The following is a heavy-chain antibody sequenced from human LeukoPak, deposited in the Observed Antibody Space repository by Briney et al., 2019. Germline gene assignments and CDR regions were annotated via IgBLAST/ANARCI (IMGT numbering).Heavy chain of an antibody. V-gene: IGHV1-8*01. D-gene: IGHD2-2*01. CDR1: GYTFTSYD. CDR3: ARGRRVVPVYYYYYMDV. CDR2: MNPNSGNT. J-gene: IGHJ6*03. Sequence: ASVKVSCKASGYTFTSYDINWVRQATGQGLEWMGWMNPNSGNTGYAQKLQGRVTMTRNTSISTAYMELSSLRSEDTAVYYCARGRRVVPVYYYYYMDVWGKGTTVTVSS.